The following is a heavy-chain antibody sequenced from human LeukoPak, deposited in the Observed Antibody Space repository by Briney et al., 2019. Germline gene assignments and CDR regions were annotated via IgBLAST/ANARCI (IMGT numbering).Heavy chain of an antibody. D-gene: IGHD3-10*02. Sequence: GGSLRLSCAASGFTFSTYAMSWVRQAPGKGLEWVSAISGSGSSTYYADSVKGRFTISRDNAKNSLYLQMNSLRAEDTAVYYCARDYYARVDYWGQGTLVTVSS. J-gene: IGHJ4*02. CDR3: ARDYYARVDY. CDR2: ISGSGSST. V-gene: IGHV3-23*01. CDR1: GFTFSTYA.